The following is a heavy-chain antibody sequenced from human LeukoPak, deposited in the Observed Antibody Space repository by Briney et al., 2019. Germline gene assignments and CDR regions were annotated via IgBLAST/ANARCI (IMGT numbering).Heavy chain of an antibody. CDR1: GYTFSDYP. CDR2: ISAGNI. J-gene: IGHJ6*02. CDR3: ARVAYVMDV. V-gene: IGHV1-3*01. D-gene: IGHD2-21*01. Sequence: ASVKVSCKASGYTFSDYPIHWLRQAPGQGFEWMGWISAGNIKYSQNFQDRVNITRDTSASTVYMELSSLTSADTAVYYCARVAYVMDVWGQGTTVVVSS.